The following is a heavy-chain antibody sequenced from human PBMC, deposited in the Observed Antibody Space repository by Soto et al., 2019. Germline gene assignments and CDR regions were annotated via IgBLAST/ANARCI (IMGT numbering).Heavy chain of an antibody. CDR2: ISGYNGNT. V-gene: IGHV1-18*01. J-gene: IGHJ6*02. CDR1: GYTFTNYG. Sequence: QVQVVQSGDEVKKPGASVTVSCTASGYTFTNYGFSWVRQAPGQWLEWMGWISGYNGNTKYAEKFQGRVTMTTDTSKSTAHMELRRLRSDDTAVYYCARDSQAPNDYYGMDDWGQGTAVTVSS. CDR3: ARDSQAPNDYYGMDD.